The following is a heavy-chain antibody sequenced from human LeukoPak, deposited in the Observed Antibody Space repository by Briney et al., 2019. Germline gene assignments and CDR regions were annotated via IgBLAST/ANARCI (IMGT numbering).Heavy chain of an antibody. V-gene: IGHV3-33*01. Sequence: GGSLRLSCAASGFTFSSYGMHWVRQAPGKGLEWVAVIWYDGSSKYYADSVKGRFTIPRDNSKNTLYLQMNSLRAEDTAVYYCARFPQDCSSTSCYYYYYYGMDVWGQGTTVTVSS. D-gene: IGHD2-2*01. CDR3: ARFPQDCSSTSCYYYYYYGMDV. J-gene: IGHJ6*02. CDR1: GFTFSSYG. CDR2: IWYDGSSK.